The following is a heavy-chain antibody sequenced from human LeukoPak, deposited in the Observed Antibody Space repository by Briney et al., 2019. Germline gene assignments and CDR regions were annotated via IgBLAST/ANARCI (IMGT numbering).Heavy chain of an antibody. CDR3: ARGRFGSC. Sequence: GGSLRLSCTASGFTFSGYEMNCVRQAPGKGLEWVSYISSSGNSIYYADSVKGRFTISRDNAKNSLYLQMNSLRAEDMAVYYCARGRFGSCWGQGTLVTVSS. CDR2: ISSSGNSI. D-gene: IGHD6-13*01. V-gene: IGHV3-48*03. CDR1: GFTFSGYE. J-gene: IGHJ1*01.